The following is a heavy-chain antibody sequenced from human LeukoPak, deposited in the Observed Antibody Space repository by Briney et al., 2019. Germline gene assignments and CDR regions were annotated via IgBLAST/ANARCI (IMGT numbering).Heavy chain of an antibody. Sequence: PGGSLRLSCAASGFTFSSYAMSWVRQALGKGLEWVSAISGSGGSTYYADSVKGRFAISRDNSKNTLYLQMNSLRAEDTAVYYCAKVSISSGWYSAFDYWGQGTLVTVSS. D-gene: IGHD6-19*01. V-gene: IGHV3-23*01. CDR2: ISGSGGST. J-gene: IGHJ4*02. CDR3: AKVSISSGWYSAFDY. CDR1: GFTFSSYA.